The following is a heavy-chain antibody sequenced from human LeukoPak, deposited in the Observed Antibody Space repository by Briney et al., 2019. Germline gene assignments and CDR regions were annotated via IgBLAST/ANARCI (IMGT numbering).Heavy chain of an antibody. CDR3: ARDMIILQS. Sequence: GGSLRLSCEASGFTSSNYWMSWVRQAPGKGLEWVANIKHDGSESYYVDSVKGRFTISRDNAKKSLYLQMNSPRAEDTAVYFCARDMIILQSWGQGTLVTVSS. D-gene: IGHD3-16*01. J-gene: IGHJ5*02. CDR1: GFTSSNYW. V-gene: IGHV3-7*04. CDR2: IKHDGSES.